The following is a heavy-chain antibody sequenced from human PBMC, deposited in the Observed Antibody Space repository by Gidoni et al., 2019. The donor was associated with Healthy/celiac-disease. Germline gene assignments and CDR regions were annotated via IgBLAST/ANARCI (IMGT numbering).Heavy chain of an antibody. CDR2: INHSGST. D-gene: IGHD2-15*01. Sequence: QVQLQQWGAGLLKSSETLSLTCAVYGGSFSGYYWSWIRQPPGQGLEWIGEINHSGSTNYNPSLKSRVTISVDTSKNQFSLKLSSVTAAYTAVYYCARAKNVVVVAATRPFDYWGQGTLVTVSS. CDR1: GGSFSGYY. V-gene: IGHV4-34*01. J-gene: IGHJ4*02. CDR3: ARAKNVVVVAATRPFDY.